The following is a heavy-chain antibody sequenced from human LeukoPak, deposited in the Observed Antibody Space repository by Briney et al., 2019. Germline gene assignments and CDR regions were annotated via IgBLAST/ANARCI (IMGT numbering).Heavy chain of an antibody. CDR3: ARDGPYSSSPFAY. J-gene: IGHJ4*02. V-gene: IGHV3-21*01. Sequence: GGSLRLSCAASGFTFSSYIMNWVRQAPGKGLEWFSSVSSSGTYIYYADSLKGRFTISRDNAKNSLYLQMNSLRAEDTAVYYCARDGPYSSSPFAYWGQGTLVTVSS. CDR1: GFTFSSYI. D-gene: IGHD6-6*01. CDR2: VSSSGTYI.